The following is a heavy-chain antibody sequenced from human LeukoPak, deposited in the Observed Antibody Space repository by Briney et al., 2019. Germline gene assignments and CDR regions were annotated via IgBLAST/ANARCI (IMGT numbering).Heavy chain of an antibody. D-gene: IGHD5-12*01. CDR1: GGSISSSSYY. V-gene: IGHV4-39*01. CDR2: IYYSGGT. J-gene: IGHJ6*03. CDR3: ARLRRGYSGYDYGYYYYMDV. Sequence: PSETLSLTCTVSGGSISSSSYYWGWIRQPPGKGLEWIGSIYYSGGTYYNPSLKSRVTISVDTSKNQLSLKLSSVTAADTAVYYCARLRRGYSGYDYGYYYYMDVWGKGTTVTVSS.